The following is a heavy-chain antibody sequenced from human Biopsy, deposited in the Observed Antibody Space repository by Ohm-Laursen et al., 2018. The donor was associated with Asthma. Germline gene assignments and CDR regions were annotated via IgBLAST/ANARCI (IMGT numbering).Heavy chain of an antibody. V-gene: IGHV4-34*01. CDR1: GGSFSGHY. CDR3: ARGGYCSGGDCYLRRPSYPVSYFDL. Sequence: GTLSLTCAVYGGSFSGHYWTWIRQPPGKGLEWIGEIIHRGNTNYNRSLKSRVTMSVDTPKNQFSLKLTSVTVADTAVYYCARGGYCSGGDCYLRRPSYPVSYFDLWGRGTLVTVSS. J-gene: IGHJ2*01. D-gene: IGHD2-15*01. CDR2: IIHRGNT.